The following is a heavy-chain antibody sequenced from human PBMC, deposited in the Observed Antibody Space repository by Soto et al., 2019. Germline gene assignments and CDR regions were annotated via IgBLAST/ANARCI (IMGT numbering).Heavy chain of an antibody. V-gene: IGHV1-18*01. CDR3: ARGPYYYGMDV. Sequence: ASVKVSCKASGYTFTSYGISWVRQAPGQGLEWMGWISAYNGNTNYAQKLQGRVTMTTDTSTNTAYMGLRSLRSDDTAVYYCARGPYYYGMDVWGQGTTVTVSS. CDR1: GYTFTSYG. J-gene: IGHJ6*02. CDR2: ISAYNGNT.